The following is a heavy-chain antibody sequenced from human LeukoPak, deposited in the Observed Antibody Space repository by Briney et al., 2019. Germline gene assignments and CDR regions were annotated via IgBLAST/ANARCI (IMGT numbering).Heavy chain of an antibody. CDR2: IYYSGST. Sequence: SETLSLTCTVSGGSISSSSYYWGWIRQPPGKGLEWIGSIYYSGSTYYNPSLKSRVTISVDTSKNQFSLKLSSVTAAHTAVYYCARDHTRAHYNWFDPWGQGTLVTVSS. CDR1: GGSISSSSYY. J-gene: IGHJ5*02. CDR3: ARDHTRAHYNWFDP. V-gene: IGHV4-39*07.